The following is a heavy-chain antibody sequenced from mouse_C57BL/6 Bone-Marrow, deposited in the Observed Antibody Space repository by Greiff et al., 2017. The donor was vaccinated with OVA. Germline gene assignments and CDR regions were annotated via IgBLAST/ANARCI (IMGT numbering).Heavy chain of an antibody. V-gene: IGHV1-26*01. CDR3: SRNYYGSSVYWYVDV. CDR2: INPNNGGT. CDR1: GYTFTDYY. J-gene: IGHJ1*03. D-gene: IGHD1-1*01. Sequence: EVQLQQSGPELVKPGASVKISCKASGYTFTDYYMNWVKQSPGKSLEWIGDINPNNGGTSYNQKFKGKATLTVDKSSSTAYMELRSLTSEDSAVYYCSRNYYGSSVYWYVDVWGTGTTVTVSS.